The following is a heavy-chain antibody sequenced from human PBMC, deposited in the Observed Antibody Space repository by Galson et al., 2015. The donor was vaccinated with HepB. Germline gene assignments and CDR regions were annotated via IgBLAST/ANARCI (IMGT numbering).Heavy chain of an antibody. V-gene: IGHV1-69*06. CDR3: ARGYDSANYYYHY. Sequence: SCQASGDTFSSHTIDWVRQAPGQGPEWMGGITPIFGTANYAQKFQGRVTITADKSSTTAYLELNSLRSEDTAVYYCARGYDSANYYYHYWGQGTLVTVSS. CDR2: ITPIFGTA. D-gene: IGHD3-10*01. J-gene: IGHJ4*02. CDR1: GDTFSSHT.